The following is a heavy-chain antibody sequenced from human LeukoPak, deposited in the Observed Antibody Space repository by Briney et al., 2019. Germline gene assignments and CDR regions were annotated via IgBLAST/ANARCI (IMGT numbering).Heavy chain of an antibody. CDR1: GGSISNYY. D-gene: IGHD1-26*01. Sequence: SETLSLTCTVSGGSISNYYWSWIRQPPGKGQEWIGYIYNSGSANYNPSLKSRVTISVDTSKNQFSLRLSSVTAADTAVYYCARGRGWELLFDYWGQGTLVTVSS. V-gene: IGHV4-59*01. CDR2: IYNSGSA. CDR3: ARGRGWELLFDY. J-gene: IGHJ4*02.